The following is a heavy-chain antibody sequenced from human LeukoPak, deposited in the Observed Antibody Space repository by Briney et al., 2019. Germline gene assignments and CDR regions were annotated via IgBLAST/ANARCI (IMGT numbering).Heavy chain of an antibody. CDR2: VSYDGSNK. V-gene: IGHV3-30*18. D-gene: IGHD6-13*01. CDR1: GITFSSYG. Sequence: GGSLRLSCAASGITFSSYGMHWVRQTPGKGLEWVAVVSYDGSNKYYADSVKGRFTISRDNSKNTLHLQMNSLRSEDTAVYYCAKDRAAAGDGYFDYWGQGTLVTVSS. CDR3: AKDRAAAGDGYFDY. J-gene: IGHJ4*02.